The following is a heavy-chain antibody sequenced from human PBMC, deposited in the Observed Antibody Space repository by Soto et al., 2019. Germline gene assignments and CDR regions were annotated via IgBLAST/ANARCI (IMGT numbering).Heavy chain of an antibody. CDR2: ISAYNGNT. Sequence: QVQLVQSGAEVKKPGASVKVSCKASGYSFTSYGISWVRQAPGQGLEWMGWISAYNGNTNYAQKLQGRVTMTTDTATSTGHREVRSGRSDETAVDYGARDNGFGESDVWGQGTTVTVSS. V-gene: IGHV1-18*01. D-gene: IGHD3-10*01. CDR1: GYSFTSYG. CDR3: ARDNGFGESDV. J-gene: IGHJ6*02.